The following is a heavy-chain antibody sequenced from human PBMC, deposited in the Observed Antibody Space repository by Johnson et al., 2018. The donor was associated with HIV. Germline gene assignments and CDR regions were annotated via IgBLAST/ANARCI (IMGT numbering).Heavy chain of an antibody. D-gene: IGHD2-21*01. V-gene: IGHV3-30*18. CDR3: AKAYCPGCDSFDI. J-gene: IGHJ3*02. Sequence: QVQLVESGGGVVQPGRSLRLSCAASGFTFSNYGMHWVRQAPGKGLEWVSLISYAGSSKYYADSLKGRFTISRDNSKNTLYLQMNSLRAEDTGVYYCAKAYCPGCDSFDIWDQGTMVTVSS. CDR1: GFTFSNYG. CDR2: ISYAGSSK.